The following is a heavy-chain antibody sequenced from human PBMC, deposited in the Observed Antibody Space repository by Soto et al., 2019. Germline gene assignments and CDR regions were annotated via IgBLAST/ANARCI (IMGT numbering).Heavy chain of an antibody. CDR3: ARGSSSPTVLFDY. Sequence: QVQLQESGPGLVKPSETLSLTCTVSGGSISSYYWSWIRQPPGKGLEWIGYIYYSGSTNYNPSLKSRVTISVDTSKNQFSLKLSSVTAADTAVYYCARGSSSPTVLFDYWGQGTLVTVSS. D-gene: IGHD6-13*01. J-gene: IGHJ4*02. CDR1: GGSISSYY. CDR2: IYYSGST. V-gene: IGHV4-59*01.